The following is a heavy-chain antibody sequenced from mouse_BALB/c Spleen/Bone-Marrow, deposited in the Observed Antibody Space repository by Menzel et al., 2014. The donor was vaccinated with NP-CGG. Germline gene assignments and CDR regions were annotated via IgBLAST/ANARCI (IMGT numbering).Heavy chain of an antibody. CDR1: GYSFTGYT. V-gene: IGHV1-18*01. CDR3: AREVIYYDYAGFAY. CDR2: INPYNGGT. Sequence: EVQLQESGPELVKPGASMKISCKASGYSFTGYTMNWVKQSHGKNPEWIGLINPYNGGTSYNQKFKGKATLTVDKSSSTAYMELLSLTSEDSAVYYCAREVIYYDYAGFAYWGQGTLVTVSA. D-gene: IGHD2-4*01. J-gene: IGHJ3*01.